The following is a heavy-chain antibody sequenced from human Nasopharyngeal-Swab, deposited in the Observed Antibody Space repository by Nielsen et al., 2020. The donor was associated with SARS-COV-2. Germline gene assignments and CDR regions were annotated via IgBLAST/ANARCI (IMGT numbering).Heavy chain of an antibody. CDR1: GYTFTSYD. D-gene: IGHD3-16*01. Sequence: ASVKVSCKASGYTFTSYDINWVRQATGQGLEWMGWMNPNSGNTGYAQKFQGRVTMTRDTSISTAYMELSRLRSDDTAVYYCARVVWVDWDAFHIWGQGTIVTVSS. CDR2: MNPNSGNT. V-gene: IGHV1-8*01. CDR3: ARVVWVDWDAFHI. J-gene: IGHJ3*02.